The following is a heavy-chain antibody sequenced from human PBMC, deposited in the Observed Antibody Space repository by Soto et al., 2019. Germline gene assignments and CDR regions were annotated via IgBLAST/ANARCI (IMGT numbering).Heavy chain of an antibody. CDR3: ARVADTAMVTGDY. CDR2: IYYIGST. CDR1: GGSISSGCYY. Sequence: SETLSLTCTVSGGSISSGCYYWSWIRQHPGKGLEWIGYIYYIGSTYYNPSLKSRVTISVDTSKNQFSLKLSSVTAADTAVYYCARVADTAMVTGDYCGQGTLITV. V-gene: IGHV4-31*03. D-gene: IGHD5-18*01. J-gene: IGHJ4*02.